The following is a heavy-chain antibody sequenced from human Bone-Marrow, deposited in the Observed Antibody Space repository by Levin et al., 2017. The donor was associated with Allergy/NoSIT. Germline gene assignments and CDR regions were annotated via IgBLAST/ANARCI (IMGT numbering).Heavy chain of an antibody. CDR2: ITSSGDGT. J-gene: IGHJ5*02. V-gene: IGHV3-48*02. Sequence: GGSLRLSCAASGFTFRHYTMNWVRQAPGKGLEWVSCITSSGDGTYYADSVKGRFTISRDNAKNSLYLQLNRLRDEDTAMYYCARDPARGYYDSSGYSGNHWGQGTLVTVSS. D-gene: IGHD3-22*01. CDR3: ARDPARGYYDSSGYSGNH. CDR1: GFTFRHYT.